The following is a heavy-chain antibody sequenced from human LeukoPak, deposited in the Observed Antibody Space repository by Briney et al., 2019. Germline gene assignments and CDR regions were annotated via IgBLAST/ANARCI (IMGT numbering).Heavy chain of an antibody. CDR3: ARDLGSGDRGRLV. Sequence: GGSLRLSCAAPGFPFNSYTMNWVRQAPGKGLEWLSYISRTGTTIYYADSVKGRFTISRDNAKNSLYLQMNSLRSEDTGLYFCARDLGSGDRGRLVWGRGTLLSVSS. CDR1: GFPFNSYT. J-gene: IGHJ4*02. D-gene: IGHD2-21*02. CDR2: ISRTGTTI. V-gene: IGHV3-48*01.